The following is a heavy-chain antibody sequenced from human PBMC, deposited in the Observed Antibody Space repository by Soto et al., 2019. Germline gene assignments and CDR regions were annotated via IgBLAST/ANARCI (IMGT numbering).Heavy chain of an antibody. CDR3: VRGYNWHEIDY. J-gene: IGHJ4*02. CDR2: FIPSFGTP. D-gene: IGHD1-20*01. Sequence: QVQLVQSGAEVKKPGSSVKVSCKASGGTFSSYAISWVRQAPGQGLEWMGGFIPSFGTPHYAQKFQGRVTITADESTSTAYMELSSLRSEDTAVYYCVRGYNWHEIDYWGQGTLVTVSS. CDR1: GGTFSSYA. V-gene: IGHV1-69*01.